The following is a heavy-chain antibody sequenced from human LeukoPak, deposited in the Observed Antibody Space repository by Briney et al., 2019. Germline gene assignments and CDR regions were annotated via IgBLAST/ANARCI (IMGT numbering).Heavy chain of an antibody. J-gene: IGHJ3*02. V-gene: IGHV1-2*02. CDR2: INPNSGGA. CDR3: AAGRKYSSSRYDAFDI. D-gene: IGHD6-13*01. CDR1: GYTFTGYY. Sequence: ASVKVSCKASGYTFTGYYMHWVRQAPGQGLEWMGWINPNSGGANYAQKFQGRVTMTRDTSISTAYMELSRLRSDDTAVYYCAAGRKYSSSRYDAFDIWGQGTMVTVSS.